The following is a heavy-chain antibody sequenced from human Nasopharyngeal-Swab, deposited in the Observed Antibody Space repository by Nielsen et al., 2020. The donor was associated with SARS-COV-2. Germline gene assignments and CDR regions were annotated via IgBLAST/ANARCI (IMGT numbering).Heavy chain of an antibody. J-gene: IGHJ4*02. Sequence: SQTFSLTCAISGDSVSSHSAGWNWIRQSPSRDLEWLGRTLYRSKWYNDYAESVKSRIAVNPDTSKNQFSLQLNSVTPEDTAVYYCARGRDFSFDSWGQGTLVTASS. CDR3: ARGRDFSFDS. V-gene: IGHV6-1*01. CDR2: TLYRSKWYN. CDR1: GDSVSSHSAG. D-gene: IGHD3-3*01.